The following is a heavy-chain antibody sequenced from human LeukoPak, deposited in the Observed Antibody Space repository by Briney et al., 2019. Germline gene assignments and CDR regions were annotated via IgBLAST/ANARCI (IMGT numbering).Heavy chain of an antibody. CDR2: LYYSGST. Sequence: SETLSLTCTVSGGSISSSSYSWGWIRQPPGKGLEWIGSLYYSGSTYYNPSLKSRVTISVDTSSNQFSLRLNSVTAADTAVYYCARHTIASTGTHFDFWGQGTLVTVSS. CDR1: GGSISSSSYS. CDR3: ARHTIASTGTHFDF. J-gene: IGHJ4*02. D-gene: IGHD6-13*01. V-gene: IGHV4-39*01.